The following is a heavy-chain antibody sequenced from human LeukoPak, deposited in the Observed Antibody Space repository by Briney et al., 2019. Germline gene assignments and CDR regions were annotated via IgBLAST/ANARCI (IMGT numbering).Heavy chain of an antibody. D-gene: IGHD4-23*01. J-gene: IGHJ4*02. V-gene: IGHV3-21*01. CDR1: GFTFSSYS. CDR2: ISSSSSYI. Sequence: GGSLRLSCAASGFTFSSYSMNWVRQAPGEGLEWVSSISSSSSYIYYADSVKGRFTISRDNAKNSLYLQMNSLRAEDTAVYYCARDFGNGGALDYWGQGTLVTVSS. CDR3: ARDFGNGGALDY.